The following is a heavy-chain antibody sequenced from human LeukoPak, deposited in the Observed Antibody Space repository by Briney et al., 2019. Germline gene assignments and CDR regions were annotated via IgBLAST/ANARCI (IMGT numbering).Heavy chain of an antibody. CDR1: GYTFTSYG. V-gene: IGHV1-18*01. CDR2: ISAYNGNT. J-gene: IGHJ4*02. Sequence: GASVKVSCKASGYTFTSYGISWVRQAPGQGLEWMGWISAYNGNTNYAQKLQGRVTMTTDTSTSTAYMELRSLRSDDTAVYYCARDRGSSWRSYYLDYWGQGTLVSVSS. D-gene: IGHD6-13*01. CDR3: ARDRGSSWRSYYLDY.